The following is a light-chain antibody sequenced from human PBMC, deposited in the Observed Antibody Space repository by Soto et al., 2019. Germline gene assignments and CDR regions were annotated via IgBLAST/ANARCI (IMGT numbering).Light chain of an antibody. Sequence: IVMTQSPDSLAVSLGERTTIHCKSSQSLLFSTNNKNYFAWYQQKPGQPPKLLIYWASTRESGVPDRFNGSGSGTDFTLTISSLQAEDVAVYYCQQYYSYPRTFGQGTKVEIK. CDR2: WAS. V-gene: IGKV4-1*01. CDR1: QSLLFSTNNKNY. CDR3: QQYYSYPRT. J-gene: IGKJ1*01.